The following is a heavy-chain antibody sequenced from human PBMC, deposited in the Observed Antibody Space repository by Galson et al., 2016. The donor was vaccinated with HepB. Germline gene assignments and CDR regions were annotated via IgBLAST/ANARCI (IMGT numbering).Heavy chain of an antibody. Sequence: LRLSCAASGFTFSSYAMHWVRQAPGKGLEWVTIISYDGNNKYYADSVEGRFTISRDDSKNTLYLQMNSLRAEDTAVYYCAREQGKWLQAQYYFDFWGHGILVTVSS. CDR2: ISYDGNNK. D-gene: IGHD5-24*01. V-gene: IGHV3-30-3*01. CDR3: AREQGKWLQAQYYFDF. J-gene: IGHJ4*01. CDR1: GFTFSSYA.